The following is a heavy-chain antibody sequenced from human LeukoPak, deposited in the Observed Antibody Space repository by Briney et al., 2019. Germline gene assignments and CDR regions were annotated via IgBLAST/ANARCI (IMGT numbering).Heavy chain of an antibody. CDR2: INPSGGST. J-gene: IGHJ6*02. D-gene: IGHD6-6*01. CDR1: GYTFTSYY. V-gene: IGHV1-46*01. CDR3: ARDLGQLIYYYYGMTS. Sequence: ASVKVSCKASGYTFTSYYIHWVRQAPGQGLEWMGIINPSGGSTTYAQKFQGRVTMTRDTSTSTVYMELSSLKSEDTAMYYCARDLGQLIYYYYGMTSGAKGPRSPSP.